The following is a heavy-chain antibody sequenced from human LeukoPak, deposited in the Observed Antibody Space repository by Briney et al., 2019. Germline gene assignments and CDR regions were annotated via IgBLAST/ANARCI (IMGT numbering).Heavy chain of an antibody. J-gene: IGHJ6*03. D-gene: IGHD7-27*01. V-gene: IGHV4-59*01. Sequence: PSETLSLTCTVSGGSISSYYWSWIWQPPGKGLEWIGYIYYSGSTNYNPSLKSRVTISVDTSKNQFSLKLSSVTAADTAVYYCARALTGTPYYYYYYMDVWGKGTTVTVSS. CDR2: IYYSGST. CDR3: ARALTGTPYYYYYYMDV. CDR1: GGSISSYY.